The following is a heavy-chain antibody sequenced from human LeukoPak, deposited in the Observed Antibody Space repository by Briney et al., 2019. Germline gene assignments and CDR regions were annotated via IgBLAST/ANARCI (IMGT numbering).Heavy chain of an antibody. CDR2: ISYDGSNK. J-gene: IGHJ4*02. CDR1: GFTFSSYG. Sequence: PGGSLRLSCAASGFTFSSYGMHWVRQAPGKGLEWVAVISYDGSNKYYADSVKGRFTISRDNSKNTLYLQMNSLRAEDTAVYYCASGDILTGYFDYWGQGTLVTVSS. D-gene: IGHD3-9*01. CDR3: ASGDILTGYFDY. V-gene: IGHV3-30*03.